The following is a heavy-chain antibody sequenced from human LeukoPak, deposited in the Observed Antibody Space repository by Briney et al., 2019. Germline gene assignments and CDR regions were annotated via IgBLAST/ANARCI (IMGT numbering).Heavy chain of an antibody. D-gene: IGHD1-26*01. Sequence: GRSLRLSCAASGFTFDDYAMHWVRQAPGKGLEWVSGISWNSGSIGYADSVKGRFTISRDNAKNSLYLQMNSLRAEDTALYYCAKAGRSGSYDYWGQGTLVTVPS. CDR1: GFTFDDYA. CDR3: AKAGRSGSYDY. J-gene: IGHJ4*02. CDR2: ISWNSGSI. V-gene: IGHV3-9*01.